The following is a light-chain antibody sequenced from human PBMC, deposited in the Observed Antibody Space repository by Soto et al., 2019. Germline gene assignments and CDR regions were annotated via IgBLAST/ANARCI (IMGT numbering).Light chain of an antibody. CDR1: QSVSSAN. V-gene: IGKV3-20*01. Sequence: EIVLTPSPGTLSFSPVERATLSCRASQSVSSANFAWYQQKPGQAPRLLIYGASSRATGIPDRFSGSGSGTDFTLTISRLEPEDFAVYYCKQYGSSGTCGQGTTGDIK. CDR2: GAS. CDR3: KQYGSSGT. J-gene: IGKJ1*01.